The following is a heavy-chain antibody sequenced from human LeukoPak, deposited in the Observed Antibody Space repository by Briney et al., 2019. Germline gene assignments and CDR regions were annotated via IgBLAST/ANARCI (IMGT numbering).Heavy chain of an antibody. D-gene: IGHD6-19*01. CDR2: IRYDVSNE. CDR3: AKDLGVAVAGTSFDH. Sequence: GGSQRLSCVDSGFTFSGYGMHWVRQAPGKGLELVAFIRYDVSNEYYADSVKGRFTVSRDNSKNTVYLQMNSLRAEDTALYYCAKDLGVAVAGTSFDHWGQGTLVTVSS. CDR1: GFTFSGYG. V-gene: IGHV3-30*02. J-gene: IGHJ4*02.